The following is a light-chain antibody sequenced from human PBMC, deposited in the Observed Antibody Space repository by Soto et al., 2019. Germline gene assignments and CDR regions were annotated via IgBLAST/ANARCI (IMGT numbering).Light chain of an antibody. CDR3: SSYAGSNNYV. Sequence: QSFLTQRPSASVSPGRSVTISCTGTSSDVGGYNYVSWYQQHPGKAPKLMIYEVSKRPSGVPDRFSGSKSGNTASLTVSGLQAEDEADYYCSSYAGSNNYVFGTGTKVTV. V-gene: IGLV2-8*01. J-gene: IGLJ1*01. CDR1: SSDVGGYNY. CDR2: EVS.